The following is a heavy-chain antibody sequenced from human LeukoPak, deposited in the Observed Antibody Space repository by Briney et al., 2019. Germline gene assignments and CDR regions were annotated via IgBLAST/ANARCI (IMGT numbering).Heavy chain of an antibody. J-gene: IGHJ4*02. CDR2: IYYSGST. CDR1: GGSISSRSYY. D-gene: IGHD6-13*01. CDR3: ASPGPIAAAGTYEDY. V-gene: IGHV4-39*01. Sequence: SETLSLTCTVSGGSISSRSYYWGWIRQPPGKGLEWIGSIYYSGSTYYNPSPKSRVTISVDTSKNQFSLKLSSVTAADTAVYYCASPGPIAAAGTYEDYWGQGTLVTVSS.